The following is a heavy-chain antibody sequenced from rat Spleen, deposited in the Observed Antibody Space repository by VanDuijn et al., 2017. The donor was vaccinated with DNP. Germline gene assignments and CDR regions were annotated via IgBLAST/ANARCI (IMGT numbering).Heavy chain of an antibody. CDR3: ARSYGYNHYFDY. J-gene: IGHJ2*01. CDR2: IWSGGTT. CDR1: GLSLTSSA. Sequence: QVRLKESGPGLVQPSQTLSLTCTVSGLSLTSSAVSWVRQPPGKGLEWIGAIWSGGTTDYNSVLKSRLSISRDTSKGKVFLRMNSLQTEDTAIYFGARSYGYNHYFDYWGQGVMVTVSS. D-gene: IGHD1-4*01. V-gene: IGHV2-15*01.